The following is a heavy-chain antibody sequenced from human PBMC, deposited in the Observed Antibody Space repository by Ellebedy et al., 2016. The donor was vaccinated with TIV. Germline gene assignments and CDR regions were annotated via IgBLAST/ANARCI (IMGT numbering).Heavy chain of an antibody. V-gene: IGHV3-7*03. CDR2: IKEDGSEA. D-gene: IGHD2-2*01. CDR3: ARAGGRHSTGPGFY. Sequence: GESLKISCAASGFTFSGYWMSWVRQAPGKGLEWVANIKEDGSEAYYVDSVKGRFTISRDNAKNSLYLQMSNLRAEDTAVFYCARAGGRHSTGPGFYWGQGTRVTVST. CDR1: GFTFSGYW. J-gene: IGHJ4*02.